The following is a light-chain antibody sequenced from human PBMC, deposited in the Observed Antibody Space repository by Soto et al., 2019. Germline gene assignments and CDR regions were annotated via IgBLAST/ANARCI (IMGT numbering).Light chain of an antibody. Sequence: QSVLTQPLSASGTPGQRVTISCSGSRSNIGSNAVSWYQQLPGTAPKLLIYNDNQRPSGVPDRFSASKSGTSASRAISGLQSEDEADYHCAAWDDSLNARGVFGGGTKLTVL. CDR3: AAWDDSLNARGV. CDR2: NDN. V-gene: IGLV1-44*01. J-gene: IGLJ3*02. CDR1: RSNIGSNA.